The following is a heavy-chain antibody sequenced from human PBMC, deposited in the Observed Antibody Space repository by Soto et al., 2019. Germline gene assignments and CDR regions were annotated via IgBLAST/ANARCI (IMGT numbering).Heavy chain of an antibody. CDR1: GYTFTSYG. V-gene: IGHV1-18*01. J-gene: IGHJ5*02. D-gene: IGHD3-22*01. Sequence: QVQLVQSGAEVKKPGASVKVSCKASGYTFTSYGISWVRQAPGQGLEWMGWISAYNGNTNYAQKRQGRVTMTTDTSTSTAYMELRSLRSDDTAVYYCARRAYYDSSGYSYRGWFDPWGQGTLVTVSS. CDR3: ARRAYYDSSGYSYRGWFDP. CDR2: ISAYNGNT.